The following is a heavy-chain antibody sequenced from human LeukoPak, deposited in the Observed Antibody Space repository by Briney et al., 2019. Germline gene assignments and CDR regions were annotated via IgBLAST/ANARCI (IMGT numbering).Heavy chain of an antibody. D-gene: IGHD1-26*01. V-gene: IGHV1-18*01. Sequence: ASVKVSCKASGYTFTSYGISWVRQAPGQGLEWMGWISAYNGNTNYAQKLQGRVTMTRDTSTSTVYMELSSLRSEDTAVYYCASCLGWELHCLNFDCWGQGTLVTVSS. CDR3: ASCLGWELHCLNFDC. J-gene: IGHJ4*02. CDR1: GYTFTSYG. CDR2: ISAYNGNT.